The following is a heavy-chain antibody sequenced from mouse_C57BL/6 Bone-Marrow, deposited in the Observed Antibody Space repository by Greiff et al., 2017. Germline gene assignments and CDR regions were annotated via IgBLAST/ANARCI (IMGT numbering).Heavy chain of an antibody. D-gene: IGHD2-5*01. CDR1: GYTFTSYW. CDR3: ARPCYSSDWYFDV. Sequence: QVQLQQPGAELVKPGASVKMSCKASGYTFTSYWITWVKQRPGKGLEWIGDIYHGSGSNNYNEKFTSKATLTVDTASSTAYMQLSSLTSEDSAVYYCARPCYSSDWYFDVWGTGTTVTVSS. J-gene: IGHJ1*03. CDR2: IYHGSGSN. V-gene: IGHV1-55*01.